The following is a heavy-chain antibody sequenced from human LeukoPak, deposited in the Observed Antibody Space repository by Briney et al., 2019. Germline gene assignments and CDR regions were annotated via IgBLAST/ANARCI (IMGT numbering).Heavy chain of an antibody. J-gene: IGHJ4*02. CDR2: IYNSGSS. D-gene: IGHD6-13*01. Sequence: SETLSLTCTVSGGSINSRSYYWGWIRQPPGKGLEWIANIYNSGSSYYNPSLKSRVTISVDMSKNQFSLKLTSVTAADTAVYYCAREVVAAAGTVDYWGQGTLVTVSS. CDR3: AREVVAAAGTVDY. V-gene: IGHV4-39*07. CDR1: GGSINSRSYY.